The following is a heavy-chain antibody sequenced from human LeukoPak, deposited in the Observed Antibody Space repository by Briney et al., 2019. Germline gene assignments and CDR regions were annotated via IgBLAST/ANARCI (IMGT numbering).Heavy chain of an antibody. V-gene: IGHV4-61*02. CDR2: ISSSGST. CDR1: GDSISSGDYY. J-gene: IGHJ3*02. CDR3: ARGPYSYVSSGAFDI. Sequence: SETLSLTCTVSGDSISSGDYYWGWIRQPAGKGLEWIGRISSSGSTNYNPSLKSRVTISVDTSKNQFSLKLSSVTAADTAVYFCARGPYSYVSSGAFDIWGQGTMVTVSS. D-gene: IGHD3-22*01.